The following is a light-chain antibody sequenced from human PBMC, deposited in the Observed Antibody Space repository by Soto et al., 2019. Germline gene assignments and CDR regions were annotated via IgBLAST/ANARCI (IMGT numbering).Light chain of an antibody. CDR3: ATWDDSLPEV. CDR1: TSNIGSKT. CDR2: NNN. Sequence: QSVLTQPPSASGTPGQRVTISCSGSTSNIGSKTVSWYQQLPGSAPRVLIYNNNERPSGVPDRFSGSKSGTSASLAISGLQSEDEADYYCATWDDSLPEVFGGGTKLTVL. V-gene: IGLV1-44*01. J-gene: IGLJ2*01.